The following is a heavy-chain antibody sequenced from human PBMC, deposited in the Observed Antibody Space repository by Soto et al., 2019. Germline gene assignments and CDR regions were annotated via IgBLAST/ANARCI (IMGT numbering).Heavy chain of an antibody. J-gene: IGHJ4*02. CDR3: ARASSNWTYVHFDY. CDR1: GFTFSDHY. CDR2: TRNKANSYTT. V-gene: IGHV3-72*01. Sequence: GGSLRLSCAASGFTFSDHYMDWVRQAPGKGLEWVGRTRNKANSYTTEYAASVKGSLTISRDDSKNSLYLQMNSLKTAATAVYYCARASSNWTYVHFDYWGQGTLVTVSS. D-gene: IGHD1-7*01.